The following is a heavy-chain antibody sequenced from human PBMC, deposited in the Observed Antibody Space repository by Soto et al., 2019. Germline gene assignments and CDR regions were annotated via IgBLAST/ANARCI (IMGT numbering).Heavy chain of an antibody. CDR1: GFSLSLSGLV. D-gene: IGHD1-26*01. V-gene: IGHV2-5*05. CDR3: AHIRSPRILDY. Sequence: QITLRGSGLPLVEPTQPLPLTCTFLGFSLSLSGLVVGWFRKPQEKAREWLAFIYWDEDKRYGPSLKTRLTITKDTSKNQVVLTMTNMDPVDTATYYCAHIRSPRILDYWGQGTLVTVSS. J-gene: IGHJ4*02. CDR2: IYWDEDK.